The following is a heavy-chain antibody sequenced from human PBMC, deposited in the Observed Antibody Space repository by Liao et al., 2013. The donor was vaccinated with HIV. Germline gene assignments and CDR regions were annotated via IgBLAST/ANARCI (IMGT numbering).Heavy chain of an antibody. J-gene: IGHJ4*02. D-gene: IGHD4-23*01. V-gene: IGHV4-39*07. CDR1: GGSISNSYLY. CDR2: IYYSGTT. CDR3: ARDLGHGGDSDY. Sequence: QLRLQESGPGVVKPSETLSLTCTVSGGSISNSYLYWGWIRQPPGKGLEWIGSIYYSGTTYYSPSLKSRVTISVDTSKNQFSLKLSSVTAADTAVYYCARDLGHGGDSDYWGQGTLVTVSS.